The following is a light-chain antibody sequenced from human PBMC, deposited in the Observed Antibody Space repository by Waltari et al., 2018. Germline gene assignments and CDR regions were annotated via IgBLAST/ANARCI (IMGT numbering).Light chain of an antibody. Sequence: DIQMTQSPSTLSASVGDRVTITCRASQSIDIWLAWYQPKPGKAPKRLIYKASTLERGVPSRFSGSGSGTEFTLTISSLQPDDFATYYCQQYNIYWTFGQGTKVEIK. CDR2: KAS. CDR3: QQYNIYWT. J-gene: IGKJ1*01. V-gene: IGKV1-5*03. CDR1: QSIDIW.